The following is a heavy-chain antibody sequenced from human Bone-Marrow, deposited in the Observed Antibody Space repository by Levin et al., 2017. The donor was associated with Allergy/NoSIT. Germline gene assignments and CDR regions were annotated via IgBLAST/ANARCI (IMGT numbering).Heavy chain of an antibody. CDR3: ARSYYYDSSEIDY. D-gene: IGHD3-22*01. CDR2: ISYDAKNR. J-gene: IGHJ4*02. Sequence: PGGSLRLSCAASGFTFSSYSMHWVRQAPGKGLEWVAVISYDAKNRYYADSVKGRFTISRDNSKSTLYLQSNSLRAEDSAVYYCARSYYYDSSEIDYWGQGTLVTVSS. CDR1: GFTFSSYS. V-gene: IGHV3-30*04.